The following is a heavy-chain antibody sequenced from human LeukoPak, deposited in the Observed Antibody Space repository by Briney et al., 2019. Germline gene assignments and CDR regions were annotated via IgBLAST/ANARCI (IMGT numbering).Heavy chain of an antibody. Sequence: GGSLRLSCAASGFTFSSYEMNWVRQAPGKGLEWVSYISSSGSTIYYADSVKGRFTISRDNAKNSLYLQMNSLRAEDTAVYYCARESGYCSGGSCYPMYYYYYYGMDVWGQGTTVTVSS. D-gene: IGHD2-15*01. J-gene: IGHJ6*02. CDR1: GFTFSSYE. CDR2: ISSSGSTI. V-gene: IGHV3-48*03. CDR3: ARESGYCSGGSCYPMYYYYYYGMDV.